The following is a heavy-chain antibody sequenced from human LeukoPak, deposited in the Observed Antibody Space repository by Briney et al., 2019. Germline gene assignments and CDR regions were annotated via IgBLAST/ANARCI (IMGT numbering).Heavy chain of an antibody. V-gene: IGHV4-4*07. CDR3: ARESAYDSSLDY. J-gene: IGHJ4*02. CDR1: GGSISSYY. D-gene: IGHD5-12*01. CDR2: SYSSGTT. Sequence: SETLSLTCTVSGGSISSYYCYWIRQPARKGMEWIGHSYSSGTTNYSPSLKSRVTISVDKSKNHFSLTLSSVTAADTAVYYCARESAYDSSLDYWGQETLVTVSS.